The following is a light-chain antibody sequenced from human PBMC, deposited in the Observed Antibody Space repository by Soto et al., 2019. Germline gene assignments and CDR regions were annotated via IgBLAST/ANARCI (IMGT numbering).Light chain of an antibody. J-gene: IGKJ2*01. CDR3: QQYENLPYT. CDR1: LDISNY. V-gene: IGKV1-33*01. CDR2: DTT. Sequence: DIQLTQSPPSLSASVGDRVSITCQASLDISNYLNWYQHKPGRAPKLLIYDTTNLETGVPSRFGGSASATTFSFIIAGLPPEDVATYYCQQYENLPYTFGQGTKLEI.